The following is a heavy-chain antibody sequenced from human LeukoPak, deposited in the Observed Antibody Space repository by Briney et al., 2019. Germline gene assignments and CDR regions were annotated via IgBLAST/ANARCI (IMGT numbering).Heavy chain of an antibody. V-gene: IGHV4-59*11. Sequence: SETLSLTCTVSGGSISSHYWSWIRQPPGKGLEWIGYIYYSGSTNYNPSLKSRVTISVDTSKNQFSLKLSSVTAADTAVYYCARGYGSSHFDYWGQGTLVTVSS. D-gene: IGHD1-26*01. CDR3: ARGYGSSHFDY. CDR2: IYYSGST. CDR1: GGSISSHY. J-gene: IGHJ4*02.